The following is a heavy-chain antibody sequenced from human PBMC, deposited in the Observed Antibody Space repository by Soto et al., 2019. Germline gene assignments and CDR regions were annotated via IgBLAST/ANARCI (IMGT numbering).Heavy chain of an antibody. V-gene: IGHV1-24*01. D-gene: IGHD2-21*01. Sequence: VRLVQWGAGVKKLGPTVKVSCKFSGYPLSDLSVHWVRQAPGKGLEGMGGFAPEDGETIYAQKFEGRVTMTEDTSTDTAYMELSSLRSEDTAVYYCASLLNDYWGQGTLVTVSS. CDR1: GYPLSDLS. CDR2: FAPEDGET. CDR3: ASLLNDY. J-gene: IGHJ4*02.